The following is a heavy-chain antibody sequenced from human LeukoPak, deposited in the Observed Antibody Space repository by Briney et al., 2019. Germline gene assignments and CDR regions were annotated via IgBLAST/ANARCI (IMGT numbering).Heavy chain of an antibody. CDR3: AREGYGGNGIEY. CDR2: INQDGNRK. J-gene: IGHJ4*02. CDR1: GFIFNYRW. V-gene: IGHV3-7*01. D-gene: IGHD4-23*01. Sequence: PGGSLRLSCVTSGFIFNYRWMSWVRQAPGKGLEWVANINQDGNRKYHADSVKGRFTISRDNAQNSLYLQMNSLRVEDTVVYYCAREGYGGNGIEYWGQGTLVTVSS.